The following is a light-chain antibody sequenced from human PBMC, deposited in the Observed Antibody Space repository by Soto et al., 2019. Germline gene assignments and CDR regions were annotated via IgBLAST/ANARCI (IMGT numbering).Light chain of an antibody. CDR2: DNN. Sequence: QSVLTQPPSLSGAPGQRVTISCTRSSSNIGAGFDVHWYQHLPGTAPKLLIYDNNSRPSGVPDRFSGSKSGTSASLAITGLQAEDEADYYCQSYDNSLSGSLFGGGTKLTVL. CDR1: SSNIGAGFD. V-gene: IGLV1-40*01. CDR3: QSYDNSLSGSL. J-gene: IGLJ2*01.